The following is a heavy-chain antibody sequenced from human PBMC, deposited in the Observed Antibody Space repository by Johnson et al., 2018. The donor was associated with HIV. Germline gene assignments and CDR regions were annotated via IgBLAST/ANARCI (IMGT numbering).Heavy chain of an antibody. J-gene: IGHJ3*02. CDR3: AKDRDYYGSGLI. CDR2: IRYDGSNK. V-gene: IGHV3-30*02. Sequence: QMLLVESGGGVVQPGGSLRLSCAASGFTFSSYGMHWVRQAPGKGLEWVAFIRYDGSNKYYADSVKGRFTISRDNSKNTLYLQMNSLRADDTAVYYCAKDRDYYGSGLIWGQGTMVTVSS. D-gene: IGHD3-10*01. CDR1: GFTFSSYG.